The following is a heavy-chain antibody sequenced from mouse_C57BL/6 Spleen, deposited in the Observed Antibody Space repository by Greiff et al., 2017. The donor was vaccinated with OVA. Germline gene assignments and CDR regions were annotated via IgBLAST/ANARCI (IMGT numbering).Heavy chain of an antibody. D-gene: IGHD1-1*01. V-gene: IGHV1-52*01. Sequence: VQLQQPGAELVRPGSSVKLSCKASGYTFTSYWMHWVKQRPIQGLEWIGNIDPSDSETHYNQKFKDKATLTVDKSSSTAYMQLSSLTSEDSAVYYCARSTVVPTMAYWGQGTSVTVSS. J-gene: IGHJ4*01. CDR1: GYTFTSYW. CDR2: IDPSDSET. CDR3: ARSTVVPTMAY.